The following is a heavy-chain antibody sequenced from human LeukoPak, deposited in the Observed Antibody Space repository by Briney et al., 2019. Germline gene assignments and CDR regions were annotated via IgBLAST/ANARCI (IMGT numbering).Heavy chain of an antibody. Sequence: ASVKVSCKAPGYTFTGYYMHWVRQAPGQGLEWMGWINPNGGGTNYAQQFQGRVTMTSDTSISTAYMELSSLRSDDTAVYYCARDFYSGSYYYWGQGTLVTVSS. J-gene: IGHJ4*02. CDR1: GYTFTGYY. D-gene: IGHD1-26*01. CDR2: INPNGGGT. V-gene: IGHV1-2*02. CDR3: ARDFYSGSYYY.